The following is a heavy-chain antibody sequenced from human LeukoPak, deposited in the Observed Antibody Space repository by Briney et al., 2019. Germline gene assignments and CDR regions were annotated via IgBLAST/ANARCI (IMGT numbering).Heavy chain of an antibody. V-gene: IGHV4-59*01. D-gene: IGHD3-10*01. J-gene: IGHJ4*02. CDR3: ARGPFRGFDY. CDR1: GGSISSYY. CDR2: IYYSGST. Sequence: PSETLSLTSTVSGGSISSYYWSWIRQPPGKGLEWIGYIYYSGSTNYNPSLKSRVTISVDTSRNQFSLKLSSVTAADTAVYYCARGPFRGFDYWGQGTLVTVSS.